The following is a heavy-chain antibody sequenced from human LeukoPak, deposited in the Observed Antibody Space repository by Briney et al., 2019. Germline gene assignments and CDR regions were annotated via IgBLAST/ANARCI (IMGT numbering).Heavy chain of an antibody. D-gene: IGHD1-26*01. CDR2: IYYSGRT. V-gene: IGHV4-59*01. Sequence: PSETLSLTCTVSGGPISSYYWTWIRQPPGKALEWIGYIYYSGRTSYNPSLKSRVTMSVDTSKNQFSLKLSSVTAADTAIYYCSRESGAFCPFGYWGQGTLVIVPS. CDR3: SRESGAFCPFGY. CDR1: GGPISSYY. J-gene: IGHJ4*02.